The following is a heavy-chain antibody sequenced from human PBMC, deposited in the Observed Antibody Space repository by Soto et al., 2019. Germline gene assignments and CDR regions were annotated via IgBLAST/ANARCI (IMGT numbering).Heavy chain of an antibody. D-gene: IGHD3-16*01. CDR2: ISAYSGKT. V-gene: IGHV1-18*01. Sequence: QVQLVQSGGEVKKPGASVKVSCKTSGYTFTTYGISWVRQAPGQGLEWVGWISAYSGKTHYAQKFQAKVTTATHTRTNTAYLELRSLRSDDTALYYCATDPYLGDHQHWGQGTLVTVSS. J-gene: IGHJ4*02. CDR3: ATDPYLGDHQH. CDR1: GYTFTTYG.